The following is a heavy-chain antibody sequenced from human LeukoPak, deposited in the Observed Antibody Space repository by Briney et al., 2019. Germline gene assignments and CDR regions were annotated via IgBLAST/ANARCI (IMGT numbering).Heavy chain of an antibody. Sequence: SETLSLTCTVSGGSISSDYWSWIRQPPGKGLEWIGYIYYSGSTNYNPSLKSRVTMSVDTSKNQFSLRLSSVTAADTAVYYCARDLYSSSSLHFDYWGQGTLVTVSS. CDR1: GGSISSDY. CDR3: ARDLYSSSSLHFDY. CDR2: IYYSGST. V-gene: IGHV4-59*12. D-gene: IGHD6-6*01. J-gene: IGHJ4*02.